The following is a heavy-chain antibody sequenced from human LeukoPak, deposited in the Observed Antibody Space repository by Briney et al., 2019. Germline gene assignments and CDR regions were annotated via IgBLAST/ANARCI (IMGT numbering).Heavy chain of an antibody. Sequence: GASVQISCKASGDTFTTSHMHWVRRAPGKGLEWMGKINPSGGSTTYAQQFRGRVSMTRDLSMSTVYVELSSLTSEDTAVYYCVRNLMQFTGLAYWGQGTLVTVSS. J-gene: IGHJ4*02. V-gene: IGHV1-46*01. CDR3: VRNLMQFTGLAY. D-gene: IGHD2-8*02. CDR2: INPSGGST. CDR1: GDTFTTSH.